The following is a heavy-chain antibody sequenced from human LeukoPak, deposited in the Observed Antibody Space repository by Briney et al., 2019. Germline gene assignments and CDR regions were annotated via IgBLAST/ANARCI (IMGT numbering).Heavy chain of an antibody. Sequence: GGSLTLSCAASGFTLSNYAMTRVRQAPGRGLEWVSTISGSGGSTYYADSVKGRFTISRDTASDTVNLQMNSLRAEDTAVYYCARDVEVCRIGACYWTTFDCWGQGTLVTVSS. V-gene: IGHV3-23*01. CDR3: ARDVEVCRIGACYWTTFDC. CDR1: GFTLSNYA. D-gene: IGHD2-21*02. J-gene: IGHJ4*02. CDR2: ISGSGGST.